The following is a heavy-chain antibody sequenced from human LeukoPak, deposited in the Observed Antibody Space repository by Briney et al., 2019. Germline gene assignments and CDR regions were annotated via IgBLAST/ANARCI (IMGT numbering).Heavy chain of an antibody. CDR1: GFTLSSYR. J-gene: IGHJ3*02. CDR2: IKQDGGEK. Sequence: GGSLRLSCAASGFTLSSYRMCWVRQAPGKGLEWLANIKQDGGEKNYVDSVKGRFTISRDNAKNSLYLQMNSLRTDDTAVYFCATSPPGHAFDIWGQGTMVTVSS. V-gene: IGHV3-7*01. CDR3: ATSPPGHAFDI. D-gene: IGHD1-14*01.